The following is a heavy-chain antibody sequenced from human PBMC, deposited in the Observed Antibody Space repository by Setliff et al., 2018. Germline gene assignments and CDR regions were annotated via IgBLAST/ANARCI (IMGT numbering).Heavy chain of an antibody. CDR3: ARGSIVGPTRGDFDF. CDR2: IIPITGTT. Sequence: ASVKVSCKASGVTLTTFTTYSLIWVRQAPGQGLEWMGGIIPITGTTNYAQRFQGRITISTDESSSTVYMEMSRLKSEDTAVYYCARGSIVGPTRGDFDFWGLGTLVTVSS. D-gene: IGHD1-26*01. J-gene: IGHJ4*02. CDR1: GVTLTTFTTYS. V-gene: IGHV1-69*16.